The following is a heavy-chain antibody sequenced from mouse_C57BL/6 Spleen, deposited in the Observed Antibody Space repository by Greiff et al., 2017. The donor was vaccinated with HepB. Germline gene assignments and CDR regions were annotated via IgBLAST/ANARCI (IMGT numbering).Heavy chain of an antibody. Sequence: VQGVESGPGLVAPSQSLSITCTVSGFSLTSYAISWVRQPPGKGLEWLGVIWTGGGTNYNSALKSRLSISKDNSKSQVFLKMNSLQTDDTARYYCASIYYGYGGYFDYWGQGTTLTVSS. J-gene: IGHJ2*01. CDR1: GFSLTSYA. CDR3: ASIYYGYGGYFDY. V-gene: IGHV2-9-1*01. CDR2: IWTGGGT. D-gene: IGHD2-2*01.